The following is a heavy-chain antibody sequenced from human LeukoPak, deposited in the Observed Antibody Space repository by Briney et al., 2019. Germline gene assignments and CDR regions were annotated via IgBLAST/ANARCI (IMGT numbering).Heavy chain of an antibody. J-gene: IGHJ5*02. D-gene: IGHD1-26*01. CDR3: ARATTRDNWFDP. Sequence: GASVKVSCKASGYTFTGYYMHWVRQAPGQGLEWMGWINPNSGGTNYAQKFQGRVTVTRDTSISTAYMELSGLRSDDTAVYYCARATTRDNWFDPWGQGTLVTGSS. V-gene: IGHV1-2*02. CDR1: GYTFTGYY. CDR2: INPNSGGT.